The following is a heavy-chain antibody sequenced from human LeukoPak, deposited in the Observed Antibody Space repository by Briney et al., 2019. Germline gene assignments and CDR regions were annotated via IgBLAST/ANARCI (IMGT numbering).Heavy chain of an antibody. Sequence: SETLSLTCAVYGGSFSGYYWSWIRQPPGKGLEWIGEINHSGSINYNPSLKSRVTISVDTSKNQFSLKLSSVTAADTAVYYCARLVRIDSSGLDIWHQGTMVTVSP. CDR1: GGSFSGYY. J-gene: IGHJ3*02. V-gene: IGHV4-34*01. D-gene: IGHD3-22*01. CDR3: ARLVRIDSSGLDI. CDR2: INHSGSI.